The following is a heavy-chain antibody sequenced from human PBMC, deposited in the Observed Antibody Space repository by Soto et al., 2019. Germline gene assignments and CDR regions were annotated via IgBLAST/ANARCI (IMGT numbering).Heavy chain of an antibody. CDR1: GFTFDSYW. D-gene: IGHD5-12*01. CDR2: IKQDGVQT. J-gene: IGHJ6*02. V-gene: IGHV3-7*01. CDR3: ARGGNGYENWPPYYYCGMDV. Sequence: GGSLRLSRAASGFTFDSYWMTWVRQAPGKGLEWVAHIKQDGVQTYYVDSVKGRFTISRDNAKTSLNLQMNSLRAEDTSVFFCARGGNGYENWPPYYYCGMDVWGQGTTVTVSS.